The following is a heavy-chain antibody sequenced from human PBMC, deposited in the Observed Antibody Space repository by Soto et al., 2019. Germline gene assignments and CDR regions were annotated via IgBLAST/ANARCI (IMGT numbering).Heavy chain of an antibody. CDR3: AREDWYRGYIDH. Sequence: EVQLVESGGVLVQPGGSLRLSCAASGFTFSAYDMHWVRQAPGKGLEYVSTISSNGGNTYYANSVKGRFTISRDNSKNTLYFQMGSLRAEDMAVYYCAREDWYRGYIDHWGQGTLVTVSS. CDR2: ISSNGGNT. CDR1: GFTFSAYD. D-gene: IGHD1-26*01. J-gene: IGHJ4*02. V-gene: IGHV3-64*01.